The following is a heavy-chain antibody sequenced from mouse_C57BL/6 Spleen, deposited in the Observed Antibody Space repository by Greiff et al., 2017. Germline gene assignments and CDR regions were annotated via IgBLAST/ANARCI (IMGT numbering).Heavy chain of an antibody. Sequence: QVQLQQPGAELVKPGASVKLSCKASGYTFTSYWMHWVKQRPGQGLEWIGMIHPNSGSTNYNEKFKSKATLTVDKSSSTAYMQLSSLTSEDSAVYYCAKDDGYLRYYYAMDYWGQGTSVTVSS. CDR2: IHPNSGST. CDR3: AKDDGYLRYYYAMDY. D-gene: IGHD2-3*01. J-gene: IGHJ4*01. CDR1: GYTFTSYW. V-gene: IGHV1-64*01.